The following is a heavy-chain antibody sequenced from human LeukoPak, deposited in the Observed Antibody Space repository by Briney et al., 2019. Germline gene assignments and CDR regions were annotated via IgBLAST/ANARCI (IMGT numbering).Heavy chain of an antibody. CDR1: GFTFSSYE. CDR2: ISSSGSTI. J-gene: IGHJ6*04. D-gene: IGHD2-2*01. CDR3: ARDRYVVVPAAMGPLNYYSSGMDA. V-gene: IGHV3-48*03. Sequence: GGSLRLSCAASGFTFSSYEMNWVRQAPGKGLEWVSYISSSGSTIYYADSVKGRFTISRDNAKNSLYLQMNSLRAEDTAVYYCARDRYVVVPAAMGPLNYYSSGMDAWGKGTPVTVSS.